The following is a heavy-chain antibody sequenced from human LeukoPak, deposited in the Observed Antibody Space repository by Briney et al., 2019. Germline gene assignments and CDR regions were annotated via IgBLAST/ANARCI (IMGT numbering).Heavy chain of an antibody. CDR3: AKDLRLDCSTTSCYLLDY. CDR2: LSGSAGTT. J-gene: IGHJ4*02. V-gene: IGHV3-23*01. D-gene: IGHD2-2*01. CDR1: GFTFSSYA. Sequence: GSLRLSCAASGFTFSSYAMGWVRQAPGKGLEWVSVLSGSAGTTYYADSVKGRFTISRDNSKNTLYLQMNSLRAEDTAIYYCAKDLRLDCSTTSCYLLDYWGQGTLVTVSS.